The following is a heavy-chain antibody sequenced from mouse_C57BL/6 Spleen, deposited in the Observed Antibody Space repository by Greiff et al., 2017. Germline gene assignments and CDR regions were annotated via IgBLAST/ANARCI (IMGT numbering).Heavy chain of an antibody. D-gene: IGHD2-4*01. CDR3: ARALYYDYDRAWFAY. CDR2: ISSGSSTI. Sequence: EVQGVESGGGLVKPGGSLKLSCAASGFTFSDYGMHWVRQAPEKGLEWVAYISSGSSTIYYADTVKGRFTISRDNAKNTLFLQMTSLRSEDTAMYYCARALYYDYDRAWFAYWGQGTLVTVSA. V-gene: IGHV5-17*01. J-gene: IGHJ3*01. CDR1: GFTFSDYG.